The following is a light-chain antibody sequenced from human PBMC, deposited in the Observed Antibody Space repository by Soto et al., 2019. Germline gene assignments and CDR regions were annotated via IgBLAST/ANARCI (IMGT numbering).Light chain of an antibody. CDR3: HQYGRSLST. Sequence: EIGLTPSPGAPSLSPGEGATLSWRASQSVSSNYLAWYQQKPGQAPRLLIYGSSNRATGIPDRFIGSGFGTDFTLTIDRLEPEDFAVYYCHQYGRSLSTFGQGNKGDIK. J-gene: IGKJ1*01. CDR1: QSVSSNY. V-gene: IGKV3-20*01. CDR2: GSS.